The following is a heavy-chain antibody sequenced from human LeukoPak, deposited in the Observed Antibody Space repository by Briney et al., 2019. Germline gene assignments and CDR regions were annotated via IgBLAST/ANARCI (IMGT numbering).Heavy chain of an antibody. CDR2: VSGNGLKT. V-gene: IGHV3-23*01. J-gene: IGHJ6*02. Sequence: GGSLRLSCAASGFTFSRYYMAWVRQTPGKGLEWVSGVSGNGLKTFYADSVKGRFTISRDNSKKTVDLQMNNLRVEDSAIFYCAKIVVPAAYYFYGMDIWGPGTTVTVSS. CDR3: AKIVVPAAYYFYGMDI. CDR1: GFTFSRYY. D-gene: IGHD2-2*01.